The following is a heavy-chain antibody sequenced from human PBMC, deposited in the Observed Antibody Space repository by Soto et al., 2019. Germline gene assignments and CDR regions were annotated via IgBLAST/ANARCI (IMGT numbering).Heavy chain of an antibody. J-gene: IGHJ4*02. Sequence: EVQLVESGGGLVQPGGSLRLSCVVSGITLSSSEMNWVRQTPGKGLEWVSYISRSGDTIYYADSVKGRFTISRDNDENSLYLQMTSLRAEDTGVYYWARDQGLQSGTSFDSWGQGTLVTVSS. CDR3: ARDQGLQSGTSFDS. V-gene: IGHV3-48*03. CDR2: ISRSGDTI. D-gene: IGHD1-26*01. CDR1: GITLSSSE.